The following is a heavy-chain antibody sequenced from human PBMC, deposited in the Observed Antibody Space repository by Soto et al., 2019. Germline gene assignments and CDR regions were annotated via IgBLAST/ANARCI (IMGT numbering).Heavy chain of an antibody. D-gene: IGHD4-17*01. V-gene: IGHV3-33*01. J-gene: IGHJ6*02. Sequence: QVQLVESGGGVVQPGRSLRLSCAASGFTFSSYGMHWVRQAPGKGLEWVAVIWYDGSNKYYADSVKGRFTISRDNSKNTLYLQMNSLRAEDMAVYYCARDPATTGSLDVWGQGTTVTVSS. CDR2: IWYDGSNK. CDR3: ARDPATTGSLDV. CDR1: GFTFSSYG.